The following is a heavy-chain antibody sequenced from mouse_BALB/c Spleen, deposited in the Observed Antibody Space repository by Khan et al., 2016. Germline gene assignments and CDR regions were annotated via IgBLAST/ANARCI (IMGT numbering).Heavy chain of an antibody. CDR1: GYSITSDYA. V-gene: IGHV3-2*02. D-gene: IGHD2-4*01. Sequence: EVQLQESGPGLVKPSQSLSLTCTVTGYSITSDYAWNWIRQFPGNKLEWMGYISYSGSTSYNPSLKSRISITRDTSKNQFFLQLNSVTTEDTATYYWARYYDYDFDYWGQGTTLTVSS. J-gene: IGHJ2*01. CDR3: ARYYDYDFDY. CDR2: ISYSGST.